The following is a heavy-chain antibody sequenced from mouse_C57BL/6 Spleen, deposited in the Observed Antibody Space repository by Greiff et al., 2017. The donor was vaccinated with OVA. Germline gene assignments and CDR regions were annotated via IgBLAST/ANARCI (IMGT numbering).Heavy chain of an antibody. V-gene: IGHV1-15*01. CDR3: TRRGYYDYDGDY. CDR1: GYTFTDYE. Sequence: VKLQESGAELVRPGASVTLSCKASGYTFTDYEMHWVKQTPVHGLEWIGAIDPETGGTAYNQKFKGKAILTADKSSSTAYMELRSLTSEDSAVYYCTRRGYYDYDGDYWGQGTSVTVSS. CDR2: IDPETGGT. J-gene: IGHJ4*01. D-gene: IGHD2-4*01.